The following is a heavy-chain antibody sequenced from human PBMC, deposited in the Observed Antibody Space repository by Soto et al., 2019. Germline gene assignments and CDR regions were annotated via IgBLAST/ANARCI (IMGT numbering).Heavy chain of an antibody. J-gene: IGHJ5*02. CDR1: GFTFSSYA. V-gene: IGHV3-23*01. CDR2: ISGSGGST. D-gene: IGHD1-7*01. CDR3: ANSLRSGITGTTWFDP. Sequence: GGSLRLSCAASGFTFSSYAMSWVRQAPGKGLEWVSAISGSGGSTYYADSVKGRFTISRDNSKNTLYLQMNSLRAEDTAVYYCANSLRSGITGTTWFDPWGQGTLVTVSS.